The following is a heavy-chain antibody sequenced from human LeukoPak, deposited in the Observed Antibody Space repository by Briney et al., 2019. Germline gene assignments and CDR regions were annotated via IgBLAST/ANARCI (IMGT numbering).Heavy chain of an antibody. J-gene: IGHJ6*02. Sequence: GGSLRLSCIGSGFTFSSDEMNWVRQAPGKGLEWVSCISIGGSTTYYADSVKGRFTLSRDNSKNSLYLQMNSLRAEDTATYYCAKDGTTQTTNYFYAMDVWGQGTTVTVSS. CDR1: GFTFSSDE. CDR3: AKDGTTQTTNYFYAMDV. D-gene: IGHD1-7*01. V-gene: IGHV3-48*03. CDR2: ISIGGSTT.